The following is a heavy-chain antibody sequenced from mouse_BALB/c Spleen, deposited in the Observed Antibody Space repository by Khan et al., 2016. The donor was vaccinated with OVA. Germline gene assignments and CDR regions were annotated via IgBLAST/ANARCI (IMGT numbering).Heavy chain of an antibody. V-gene: IGHV9-3-1*01. Sequence: QIQLVQSGPELKKPGETVKISCKASGYTFTNYGMNWVKQAPGKGLKWMGWINTYTGEPTYADDLKGRFAFSLETSASTAYLHLNNLKNAEAATYFCARNGNYWYFDVWGAGTTVTVSS. CDR2: INTYTGEP. J-gene: IGHJ1*01. CDR1: GYTFTNYG. CDR3: ARNGNYWYFDV. D-gene: IGHD2-1*01.